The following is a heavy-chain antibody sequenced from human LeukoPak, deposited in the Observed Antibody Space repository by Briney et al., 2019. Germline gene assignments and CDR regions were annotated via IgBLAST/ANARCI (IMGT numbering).Heavy chain of an antibody. J-gene: IGHJ4*02. CDR1: GYTFTSYG. Sequence: ASVKVSCKASGYTFTSYGISWVRQAPGQGLEWMGWISGYNGNTNYAQKLQGRVTMTTDTSTSKVYMELRSLRSDDTAVYYCARDRQFGRDGYLYYFDYWGQGTLVTVSS. D-gene: IGHD5-24*01. V-gene: IGHV1-18*01. CDR3: ARDRQFGRDGYLYYFDY. CDR2: ISGYNGNT.